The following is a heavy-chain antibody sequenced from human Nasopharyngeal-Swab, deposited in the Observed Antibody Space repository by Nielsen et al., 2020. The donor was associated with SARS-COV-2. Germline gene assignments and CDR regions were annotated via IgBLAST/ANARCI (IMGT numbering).Heavy chain of an antibody. D-gene: IGHD6-19*01. V-gene: IGHV3-23*01. Sequence: GESLKISCAASGFTFSSYAMSWVRQAPGKGLEWVSAISGSGGSTYYADSVKGRFTISRDNSKNTLYLQMNGLRAEDTAVYYCAKKLSSGWYGPFDYWGQGTLVTVSS. J-gene: IGHJ4*02. CDR3: AKKLSSGWYGPFDY. CDR1: GFTFSSYA. CDR2: ISGSGGST.